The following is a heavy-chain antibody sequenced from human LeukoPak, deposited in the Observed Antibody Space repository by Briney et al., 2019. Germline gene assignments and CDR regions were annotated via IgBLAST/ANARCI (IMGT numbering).Heavy chain of an antibody. Sequence: GGSLRLSCAASGFTFDDYAMHWVRQAPGKGLERVSGISWNSGSIGYADSVKGRFTISRDNAKNSLYLQMNSLRAEDTALYYCAKDKRAQPYYFDYWGQGTLVTVSS. D-gene: IGHD1-1*01. J-gene: IGHJ4*02. V-gene: IGHV3-9*01. CDR3: AKDKRAQPYYFDY. CDR2: ISWNSGSI. CDR1: GFTFDDYA.